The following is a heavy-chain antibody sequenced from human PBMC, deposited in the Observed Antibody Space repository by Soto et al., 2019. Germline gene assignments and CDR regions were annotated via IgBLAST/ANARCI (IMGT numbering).Heavy chain of an antibody. CDR3: AREDRNTMVRGYYYGMDV. D-gene: IGHD3-10*01. CDR2: IYYSGST. J-gene: IGHJ6*02. Sequence: PSETLSLTCTVSGGSISSGGYYWSWIRQHPGKGLEWIGYIYYSGSTYYNPSLKSRVNISVDTSKNQFSLKLSSVTAADTAVFYCAREDRNTMVRGYYYGMDVWGQGTTVTVSS. V-gene: IGHV4-31*03. CDR1: GGSISSGGYY.